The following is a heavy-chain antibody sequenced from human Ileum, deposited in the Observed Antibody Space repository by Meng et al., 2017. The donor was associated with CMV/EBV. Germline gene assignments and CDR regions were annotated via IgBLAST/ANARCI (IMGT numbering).Heavy chain of an antibody. CDR3: ARDTAGAGMDW. CDR1: GITVSSTY. D-gene: IGHD3/OR15-3a*01. CDR2: VYSGGST. V-gene: IGHV3-53*01. J-gene: IGHJ4*02. Sequence: GGSLRLSCAVSGITVSSTYMTWVRQAPGKGLEWVSIVYSGGSTNYADSVRGRFTVSRDTSTTSVFLQVKSLGVEDTAGYYCARDTAGAGMDWWGQGTPVTVSS.